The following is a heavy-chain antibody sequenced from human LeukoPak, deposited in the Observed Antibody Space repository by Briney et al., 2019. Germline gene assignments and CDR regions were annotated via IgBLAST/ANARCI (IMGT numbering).Heavy chain of an antibody. CDR1: GFTFSSYA. J-gene: IGHJ4*02. CDR2: ISGSGGST. D-gene: IGHD3-9*01. CDR3: ARDLYDILTGYYREGDY. Sequence: GGSLRLSCAASGFTFSSYAMSWVRQAPGKGLEWVSAISGSGGSTYYADSVKGRFTISRDNAKNSLYLQMNSLRAEDTAVYYCARDLYDILTGYYREGDYWGQGTLVTVSS. V-gene: IGHV3-23*01.